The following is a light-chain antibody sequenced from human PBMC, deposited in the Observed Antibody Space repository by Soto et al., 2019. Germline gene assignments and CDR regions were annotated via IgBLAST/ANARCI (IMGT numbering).Light chain of an antibody. CDR1: SDDIGANNY. CDR2: EDA. CDR3: TSYTSPSTLV. J-gene: IGLJ2*01. Sequence: QSVLTQPASVSGSPGQSITISCTGTSDDIGANNYVSWYQHHPGKPTKILIYEDANRPSGISHLFSVYKSGNTASLTISGLQAEDDDYYFCTSYTSPSTLVFGGGTKVTVL. V-gene: IGLV2-14*01.